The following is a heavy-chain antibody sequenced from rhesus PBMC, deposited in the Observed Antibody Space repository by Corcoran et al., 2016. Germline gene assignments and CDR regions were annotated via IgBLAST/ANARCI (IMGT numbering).Heavy chain of an antibody. CDR1: GGSISSGYYY. CDR3: ARYGVIAAAGDS. Sequence: QVQLQESGPGLVKPSETLSLTCAVSGGSISSGYYYLSWISQPPGKGLEWIGYITYSGRTSYNPSLKSGVTISGGTSKNQCSLKLSCVTAADTAVYYGARYGVIAAAGDSWGQGVVVTVSS. J-gene: IGHJ6*01. CDR2: ITYSGRT. V-gene: IGHV4-122*02. D-gene: IGHD6-25*01.